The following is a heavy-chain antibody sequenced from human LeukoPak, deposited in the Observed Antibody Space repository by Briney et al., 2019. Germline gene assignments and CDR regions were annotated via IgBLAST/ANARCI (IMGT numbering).Heavy chain of an antibody. J-gene: IGHJ2*01. CDR3: ARDYIAARLLEYFDL. D-gene: IGHD6-6*01. V-gene: IGHV4-39*07. CDR2: IYYSGST. CDR1: GGSISSSSYY. Sequence: SETLSLTCTVSGGSISSSSYYWGWIRQPPGKGLEWIGSIYYSGSTYYNPSLKSRVTISVDTSKNQFSLKLSSVTAADTAVYYCARDYIAARLLEYFDLWGRGTLVTVSS.